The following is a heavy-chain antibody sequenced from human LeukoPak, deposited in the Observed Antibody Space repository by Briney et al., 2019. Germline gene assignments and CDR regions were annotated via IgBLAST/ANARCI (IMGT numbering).Heavy chain of an antibody. J-gene: IGHJ4*02. V-gene: IGHV3-23*01. D-gene: IGHD2-2*01. Sequence: GGSLRLSCAASGFTFSSYAMNWVRQAPGKGLEWVSGTGSTGVSTFYADSVKGRFTVSRDNSKNTLSLQMNSLRAEDTAVYYCAKDPGVVPAHYFDYWGQGTLVTVTS. CDR1: GFTFSSYA. CDR2: TGSTGVST. CDR3: AKDPGVVPAHYFDY.